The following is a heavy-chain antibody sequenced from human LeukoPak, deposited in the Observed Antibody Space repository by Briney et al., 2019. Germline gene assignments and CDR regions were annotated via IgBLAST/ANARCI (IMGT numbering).Heavy chain of an antibody. CDR1: GYTFTSYA. Sequence: ASVKVSFKASGYTFTSYAMHWVRQAPGQRLEWMGWINAGNGNTKYSQKFQGRVIITRDTSASTAYMELSSLRSEDTAVYYCARVASSSWYFYWGQGTLVTVSS. CDR2: INAGNGNT. CDR3: ARVASSSWYFY. J-gene: IGHJ4*02. D-gene: IGHD6-13*01. V-gene: IGHV1-3*01.